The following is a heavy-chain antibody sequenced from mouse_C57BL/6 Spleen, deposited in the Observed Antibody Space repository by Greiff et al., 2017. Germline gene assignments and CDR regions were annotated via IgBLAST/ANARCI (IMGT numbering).Heavy chain of an antibody. V-gene: IGHV14-1*01. CDR2: IDPEDGDT. CDR1: GFNIKDYY. CDR3: TTYGYYEDYAMDY. D-gene: IGHD2-3*01. J-gene: IGHJ4*01. Sequence: VQLKESGAELVRPGASVKLSCTASGFNIKDYYMHWVKQRPEQGLEWIGRIDPEDGDTEYAPKFQGKATMTADTSSNTAYLQLSSLTSEDTAVYYCTTYGYYEDYAMDYWGQGTSVTVSS.